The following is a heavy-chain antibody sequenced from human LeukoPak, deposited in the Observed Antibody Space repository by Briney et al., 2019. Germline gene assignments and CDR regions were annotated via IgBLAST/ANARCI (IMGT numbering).Heavy chain of an antibody. V-gene: IGHV7-4-1*02. J-gene: IGHJ4*02. CDR2: INTETGNP. CDR1: GYTFISYA. Sequence: ASVKVSYKASGYTFISYAMNWVRQAPGQGLEWMGWINTETGNPTYAQGFTGQFVFSVDTSVNTAYLQISSLRTEDTAVYYCARGGYYGGSGTYGFFDYWGQGSLVTVSS. D-gene: IGHD3-10*01. CDR3: ARGGYYGGSGTYGFFDY.